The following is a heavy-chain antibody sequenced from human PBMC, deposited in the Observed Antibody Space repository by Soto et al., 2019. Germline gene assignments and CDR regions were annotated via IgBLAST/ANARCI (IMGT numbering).Heavy chain of an antibody. D-gene: IGHD3-10*01. V-gene: IGHV3-30*18. CDR2: ISFDGNNK. Sequence: GGSLRLSCAASGFTFSTYGMHWVRQAPGKGLEWVTIISFDGNNKYYVDSVKGRFTISRDNSKNTLYLQMNSLRVEDTAVYYCAKDQGSGFGDLAGKYYYGLDVWGQGTTVTVSS. CDR1: GFTFSTYG. J-gene: IGHJ6*02. CDR3: AKDQGSGFGDLAGKYYYGLDV.